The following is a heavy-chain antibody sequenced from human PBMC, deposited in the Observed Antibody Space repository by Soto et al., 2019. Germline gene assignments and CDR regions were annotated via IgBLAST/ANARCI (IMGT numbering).Heavy chain of an antibody. CDR1: GFTFSSYA. Sequence: GGSLRLSCSASGFTFSSYAMHWVRQAPGKGLEYVSAISSNGGSTYYADSLKGRFTISRDNSKNTLYLQMSSLRAEDTAVYYCVKDLGVITSSAFDIWGQGTMVTVSS. CDR2: ISSNGGST. V-gene: IGHV3-64D*08. D-gene: IGHD3-22*01. CDR3: VKDLGVITSSAFDI. J-gene: IGHJ3*02.